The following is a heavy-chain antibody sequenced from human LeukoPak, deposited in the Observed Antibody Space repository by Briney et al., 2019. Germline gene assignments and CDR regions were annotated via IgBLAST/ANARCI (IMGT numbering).Heavy chain of an antibody. Sequence: SETLSLTCTVSGGSISSYYWSWIRQPAGKGLEWIGRIYTSGSTNYNPSLKSRVTMSVDTSKNQLSLKLSSVTAADTAVYYCARDAVGQWLVPSYYYYGMDVWGQGTTVTVSS. CDR1: GGSISSYY. D-gene: IGHD6-19*01. CDR2: IYTSGST. V-gene: IGHV4-4*07. CDR3: ARDAVGQWLVPSYYYYGMDV. J-gene: IGHJ6*02.